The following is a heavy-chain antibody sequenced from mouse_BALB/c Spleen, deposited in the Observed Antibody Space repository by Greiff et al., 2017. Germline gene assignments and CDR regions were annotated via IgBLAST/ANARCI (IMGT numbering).Heavy chain of an antibody. CDR3: ARSYGSRAY. D-gene: IGHD1-1*01. Sequence: VQLKQSGPGLVKPSQSLSLTCTVTGYSITSDYAWNWIRQFPGNKLEWMGYISYSGSTSYNPSLKSRISITRDTSKNQFFLQLNSVTTEDTATYYCARSYGSRAYWGQGTLVTVSA. CDR1: GYSITSDYA. J-gene: IGHJ3*01. V-gene: IGHV3-2*02. CDR2: ISYSGST.